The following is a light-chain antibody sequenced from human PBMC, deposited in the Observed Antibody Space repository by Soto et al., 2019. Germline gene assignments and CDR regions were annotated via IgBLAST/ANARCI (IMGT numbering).Light chain of an antibody. CDR1: RSDVGGYNY. CDR3: SSYTSSSSVV. CDR2: EVS. V-gene: IGLV2-14*01. J-gene: IGLJ2*01. Sequence: QSALTQPASVSGSPGQSITISCTGTRSDVGGYNYVSWYQQHPGKAPKLMIYEVSNRPSGVSNRFSCSKSGNTASLTISGLQAEDEADYYCSSYTSSSSVVFGGGTQLTVL.